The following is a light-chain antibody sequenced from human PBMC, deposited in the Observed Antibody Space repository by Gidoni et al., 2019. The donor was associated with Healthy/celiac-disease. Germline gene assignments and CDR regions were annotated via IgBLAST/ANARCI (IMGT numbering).Light chain of an antibody. Sequence: EIVLTQSPPTLSLSPGERATLSCRASQSVSSYLAWYQQKPGQAPRLLIYDASNRATGIPARFSGSGSGTDFTLTISSLEPEDFAVYYCQQRSNWQLTFGGGTKVEIK. CDR3: QQRSNWQLT. CDR1: QSVSSY. V-gene: IGKV3-11*01. CDR2: DAS. J-gene: IGKJ4*01.